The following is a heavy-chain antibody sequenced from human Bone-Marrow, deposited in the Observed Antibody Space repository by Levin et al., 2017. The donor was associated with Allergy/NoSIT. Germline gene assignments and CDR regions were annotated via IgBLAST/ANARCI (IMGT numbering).Heavy chain of an antibody. V-gene: IGHV3-30*04. CDR1: GFTFSDYS. CDR3: ARDGPDGYNNFDY. CDR2: ISYDGSAK. D-gene: IGHD5-24*01. Sequence: PGGSLRLSCAASGFTFSDYSMHWVRQAPGKGLEWLAVISYDGSAKYYADSVKGRFSISRDDSTNTLYLQLNSLGPEDTAMFYCARDGPDGYNNFDYWGQGTLVTVSS. J-gene: IGHJ4*02.